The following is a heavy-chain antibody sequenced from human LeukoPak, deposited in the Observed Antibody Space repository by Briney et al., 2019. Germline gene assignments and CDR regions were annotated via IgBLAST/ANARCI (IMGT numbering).Heavy chain of an antibody. Sequence: GGSLRLSCAASGFSFSRYWMSWVRQAPGKGLEYIANIKEDGSEKYYVDSVKGRFIISRDNARNSLFLQMNSLRVEDTAVYYCARDSSAERGQQLANWGQGTLVIVSS. CDR2: IKEDGSEK. CDR3: ARDSSAERGQQLAN. V-gene: IGHV3-7*01. D-gene: IGHD6-13*01. CDR1: GFSFSRYW. J-gene: IGHJ4*02.